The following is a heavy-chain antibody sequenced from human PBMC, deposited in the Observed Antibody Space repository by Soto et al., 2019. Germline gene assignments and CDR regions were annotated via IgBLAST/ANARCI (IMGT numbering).Heavy chain of an antibody. CDR1: GFTFSSYG. D-gene: IGHD2-21*02. Sequence: QVQLVESGGGVVQPGRSLRLSCAASGFTFSSYGMHWVHQAPGKGLEWVAVISYDGSNKYYADSVKGRFTISRDNSKNTLYLQMNSLRAEDTAVYYCVKGDCGGDCYREYFQHWGQGTLVTVSS. J-gene: IGHJ1*01. CDR2: ISYDGSNK. CDR3: VKGDCGGDCYREYFQH. V-gene: IGHV3-30*18.